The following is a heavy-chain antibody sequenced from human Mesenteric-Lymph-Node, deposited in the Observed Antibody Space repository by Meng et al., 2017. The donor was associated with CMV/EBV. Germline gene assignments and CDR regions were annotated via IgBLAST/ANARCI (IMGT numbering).Heavy chain of an antibody. J-gene: IGHJ4*02. CDR1: GGSFSGYY. D-gene: IGHD5-12*01. CDR2: INHSGST. CDR3: ARLVARRSCDY. V-gene: IGHV4-34*01. Sequence: LRLSCAVYGGSFSGYYWSWIRQPPGKGLEWIGEINHSGSTNYNPSLKSRVTISVDTSKNQFSLKLSSVTAADTAVYYSARLVARRSCDYWGQGTLVTVSS.